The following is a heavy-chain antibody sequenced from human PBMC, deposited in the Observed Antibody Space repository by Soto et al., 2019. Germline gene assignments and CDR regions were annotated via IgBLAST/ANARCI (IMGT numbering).Heavy chain of an antibody. CDR1: GFIFSTYW. V-gene: IGHV3-7*05. Sequence: GGSLRLSCAASGFIFSTYWMSWVRQAPGKGLEWVANIKQDGSEKYYVDSVKGRFTISRDNAKNSMYLQMNSLRAEDTAIYYCARDISVLDVVVVAARMSYFDYWGQGTLVTVSS. D-gene: IGHD2-15*01. CDR2: IKQDGSEK. CDR3: ARDISVLDVVVVAARMSYFDY. J-gene: IGHJ4*02.